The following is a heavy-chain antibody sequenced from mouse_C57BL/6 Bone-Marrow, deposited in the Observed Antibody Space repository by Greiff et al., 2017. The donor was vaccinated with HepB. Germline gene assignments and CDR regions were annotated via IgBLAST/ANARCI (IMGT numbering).Heavy chain of an antibody. V-gene: IGHV1-20*01. Sequence: DVQLQESGPELVKPGDSVKISCKASGYSFTGYFMNWVMQSHGKSLEWIGRINPYNGDTFYNQKFKGKATLTVDKSSSTAYMELRSLTSEDSAVYYCARGLHYGRPYAMDYWGQGTSVTVSS. D-gene: IGHD1-1*01. CDR2: INPYNGDT. CDR3: ARGLHYGRPYAMDY. J-gene: IGHJ4*01. CDR1: GYSFTGYF.